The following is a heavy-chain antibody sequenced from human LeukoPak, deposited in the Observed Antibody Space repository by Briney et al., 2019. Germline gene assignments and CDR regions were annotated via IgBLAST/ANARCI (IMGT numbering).Heavy chain of an antibody. CDR2: ISSESSYI. Sequence: PGGSLRLSCAASGFSFDTHSMNWVRQSPGKALEWVSSISSESSYIHYADAMKGRFTISRDNAKNSLYLQMNDLRTEDTAVYYCVRVAQDDDYFDSPVQGAFDPWGQGTKVTVS. J-gene: IGHJ3*01. CDR3: VRVAQDDDYFDSPVQGAFDP. D-gene: IGHD3-9*01. CDR1: GFSFDTHS. V-gene: IGHV3-21*06.